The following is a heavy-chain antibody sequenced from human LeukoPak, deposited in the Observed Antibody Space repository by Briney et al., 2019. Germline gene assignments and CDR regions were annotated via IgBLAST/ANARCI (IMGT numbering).Heavy chain of an antibody. D-gene: IGHD2-15*01. CDR1: GFTFSSYG. CDR2: IRYDGSNK. J-gene: IGHJ4*02. CDR3: AKEKGYCSGGSCYSPFDY. Sequence: GGSLRLSCAASGFTFSSYGMHWVRQAPGKGLEWVAFIRYDGSNKHYADSVKGRFTISRDNSKNTLYLQMNSLRAEDTAVYYCAKEKGYCSGGSCYSPFDYWGQGTLVTVSS. V-gene: IGHV3-30*02.